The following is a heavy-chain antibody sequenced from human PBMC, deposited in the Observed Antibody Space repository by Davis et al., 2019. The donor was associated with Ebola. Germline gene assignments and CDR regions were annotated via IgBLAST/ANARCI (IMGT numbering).Heavy chain of an antibody. Sequence: PGGSLRLSCAASGFTFSSYWMSWVRQAPGKGLEWVANIKQGGDERYYVDSVKGRFIISRGDAKNSLYLQMNSLRAEDTAVYYCVRVYSGSYDPWGQGTLVTVSS. V-gene: IGHV3-7*01. CDR3: VRVYSGSYDP. CDR1: GFTFSSYW. J-gene: IGHJ5*02. CDR2: IKQGGDER. D-gene: IGHD1-26*01.